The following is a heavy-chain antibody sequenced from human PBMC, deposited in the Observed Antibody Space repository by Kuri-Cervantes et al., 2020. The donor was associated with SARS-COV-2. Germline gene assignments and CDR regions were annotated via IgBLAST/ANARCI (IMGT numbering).Heavy chain of an antibody. D-gene: IGHD6-13*01. V-gene: IGHV1-18*01. CDR1: GYTFTSFG. CDR2: ISAYNGNT. CDR3: AGGFAAAVTIDY. Sequence: ASVKVSCKASGYTFTSFGISWVRQAPGQGLEWMGWISAYNGNTNYAQKLQGRVTMTTDTSTSTADMELRSLRSDDAAVYYCAGGFAAAVTIDYWGQGTLVTVSS. J-gene: IGHJ4*02.